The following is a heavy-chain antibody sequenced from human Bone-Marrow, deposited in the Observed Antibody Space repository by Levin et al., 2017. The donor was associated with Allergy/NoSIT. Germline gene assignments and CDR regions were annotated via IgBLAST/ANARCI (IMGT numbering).Heavy chain of an antibody. D-gene: IGHD1-1*01. CDR1: GGSFNIFY. Sequence: KPSETLSLTCAVYGGSFNIFYWNWIRQPPGKGLEWIGEINHSGNTNYNPSLKSRVTISVDTSKNQFSLKLSSVTAADTALYYCARAYNGNPSVGAFDMWGQGTMVTVSS. CDR3: ARAYNGNPSVGAFDM. J-gene: IGHJ3*02. CDR2: INHSGNT. V-gene: IGHV4-34*01.